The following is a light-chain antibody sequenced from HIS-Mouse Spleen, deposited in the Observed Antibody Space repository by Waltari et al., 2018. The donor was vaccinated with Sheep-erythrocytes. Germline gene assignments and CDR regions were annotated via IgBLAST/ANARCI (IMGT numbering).Light chain of an antibody. CDR3: CSYAGSYNHV. CDR2: DVS. J-gene: IGLJ1*01. Sequence: QSALTQPRPVSGSPGQSVTISCTGTSSDVGGYNYVSWYQQHPGKAPNLMIYDVSKRPSGVPDRFSGSKSGNTASLTISGLQAEDEADYYCCSYAGSYNHVFATGTKVTVL. V-gene: IGLV2-11*01. CDR1: SSDVGGYNY.